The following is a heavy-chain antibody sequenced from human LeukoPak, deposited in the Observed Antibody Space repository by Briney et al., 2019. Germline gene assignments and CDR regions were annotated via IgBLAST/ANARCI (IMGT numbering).Heavy chain of an antibody. CDR3: ARRDSSSSSPFDY. Sequence: GASVKVSCKASGYTFTSYDINRVRQATGQGLEWMGWMNPNSGNTGYAQKFQGRVTMTRNTSISTAYMELSSLRSEDTAVYYCARRDSSSSSPFDYWGQGTLVTVSS. CDR1: GYTFTSYD. CDR2: MNPNSGNT. J-gene: IGHJ4*02. D-gene: IGHD6-6*01. V-gene: IGHV1-8*01.